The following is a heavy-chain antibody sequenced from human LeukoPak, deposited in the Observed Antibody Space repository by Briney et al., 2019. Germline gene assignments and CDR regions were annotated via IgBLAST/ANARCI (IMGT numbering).Heavy chain of an antibody. V-gene: IGHV4-34*01. CDR1: GGSFSGYY. D-gene: IGHD3-22*01. Sequence: PSETLSLTGAVYGGSFSGYYWSWIRQPPGKGLEWIGEINHSGSTNYNPSLKSRVTISVDTSKNQFSLKLSSVTAADTAVYYCARGDYDSSGYYPNDAFDIWGQGTMVTVSS. CDR3: ARGDYDSSGYYPNDAFDI. CDR2: INHSGST. J-gene: IGHJ3*02.